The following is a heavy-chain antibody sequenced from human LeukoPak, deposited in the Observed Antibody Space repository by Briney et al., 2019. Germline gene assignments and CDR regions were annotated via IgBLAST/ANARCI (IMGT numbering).Heavy chain of an antibody. D-gene: IGHD3-3*01. CDR2: ISAYNGNT. Sequence: GASVKVSCKASGYTFTIYGISWERQAPGQGLEWMGWISAYNGNTNYAQKLQGRVTMTTDTSTSTAYMELRSLRFDDTAVYYCARDNTIFGVVTDISYYYYGMDVWGQGTTVTVSS. V-gene: IGHV1-18*01. CDR3: ARDNTIFGVVTDISYYYYGMDV. J-gene: IGHJ6*02. CDR1: GYTFTIYG.